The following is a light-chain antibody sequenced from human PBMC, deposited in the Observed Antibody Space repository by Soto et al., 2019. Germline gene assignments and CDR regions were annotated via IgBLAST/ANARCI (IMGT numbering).Light chain of an antibody. CDR2: SAS. Sequence: DIQMTQSPSTLSASVGDSVTITCRASQSINNYLNWYLQRPGQAPKLLIRSASTLQRGVPSRFSGSGSRTEFTLTIADLQPDDFGTYYCQQSLTMPITFGHGTRLEIK. CDR3: QQSLTMPIT. J-gene: IGKJ5*01. CDR1: QSINNY. V-gene: IGKV1-39*01.